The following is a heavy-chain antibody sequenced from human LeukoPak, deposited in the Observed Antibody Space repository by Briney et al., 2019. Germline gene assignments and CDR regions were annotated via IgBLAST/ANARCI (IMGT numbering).Heavy chain of an antibody. CDR1: GFTFSSYS. CDR3: ARDSGWYPYYFDY. J-gene: IGHJ4*02. Sequence: PGGSLRLSCAASGFTFSSYSMNWVRQAPGKGLEWVSSISSSGSYIYYADSVKGRFTISRDNAKNSLYLQMNSLRAEDTAVYYCARDSGWYPYYFDYWGQGTLVTVSS. V-gene: IGHV3-21*01. D-gene: IGHD6-19*01. CDR2: ISSSGSYI.